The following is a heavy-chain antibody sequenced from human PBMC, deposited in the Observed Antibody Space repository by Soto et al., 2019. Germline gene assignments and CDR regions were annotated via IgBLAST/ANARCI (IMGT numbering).Heavy chain of an antibody. V-gene: IGHV3-23*01. CDR1: GFTFSSYA. CDR3: ANRGPLVGATF. J-gene: IGHJ4*02. Sequence: EVQLLESGGGLVQPGGSLRLSCAASGFTFSSYAMNWVRQAPGKGLEWVSAISGSGGSTYYADSVKGRFTISRDNSKNPLYLQMSSLRAEDTAAYYCANRGPLVGATFWGQGNLVTVS. CDR2: ISGSGGST. D-gene: IGHD1-26*01.